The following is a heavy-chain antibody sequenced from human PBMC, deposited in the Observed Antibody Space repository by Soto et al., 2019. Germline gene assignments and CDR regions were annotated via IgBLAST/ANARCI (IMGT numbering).Heavy chain of an antibody. CDR3: ASKGPSGYAFLFDY. CDR2: IIPIFGTA. CDR1: GGTFSSYA. J-gene: IGHJ4*02. Sequence: QVQLVQSGAEVKKPGSSVKVSCKASGGTFSSYAISWVRQAPGQGLEWMGGIIPIFGTANYAQKFQGRVTLTADESTSTAYLELSSLRPEDTAVYYCASKGPSGYAFLFDYWGQGTLVTVSS. V-gene: IGHV1-69*01. D-gene: IGHD5-12*01.